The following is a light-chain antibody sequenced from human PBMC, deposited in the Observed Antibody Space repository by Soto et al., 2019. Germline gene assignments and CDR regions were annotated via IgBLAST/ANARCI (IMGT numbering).Light chain of an antibody. J-gene: IGLJ2*01. V-gene: IGLV3-21*02. Sequence: SYELTQPPSVSVAPGQTARITCGENNIGTKSVHWYQQRPGQAPVLVVYDSSDRPSGIPERFSGSNSEKTATLTISRVEAGDEADYFCQVWETSDHVFGGGTKLTVL. CDR2: DSS. CDR3: QVWETSDHV. CDR1: NIGTKS.